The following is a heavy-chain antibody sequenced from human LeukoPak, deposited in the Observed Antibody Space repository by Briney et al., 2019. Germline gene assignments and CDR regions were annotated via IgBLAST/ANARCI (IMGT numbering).Heavy chain of an antibody. D-gene: IGHD3-9*01. CDR2: LNPNSGGT. V-gene: IGHV1-2*02. CDR1: GYTFTDYY. J-gene: IGHJ4*02. Sequence: ASVTVSCKASGYTFTDYYMHLVRQAPGQPLEWMGWLNPNSGGTNYAQKFYARVTMTRDTSISTAYMELSRLRSDDTAVFYCARSPDILTGENFDYWGQGTLVTVSS. CDR3: ARSPDILTGENFDY.